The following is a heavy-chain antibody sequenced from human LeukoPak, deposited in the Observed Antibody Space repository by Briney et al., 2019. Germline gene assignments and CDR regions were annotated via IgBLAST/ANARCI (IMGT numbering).Heavy chain of an antibody. CDR3: ARDRVTNFDS. CDR2: IYTSGST. Sequence: SETLSLTCTVSDGSISSYYWSWVRQPAGKGLEWIGRIYTSGSTNYNPSLKSRVTMSVDTSKNQFSLKLTSVTAADTAVYYCARDRVTNFDSWGQGTLVTVSS. CDR1: DGSISSYY. D-gene: IGHD5-18*01. J-gene: IGHJ4*02. V-gene: IGHV4-4*07.